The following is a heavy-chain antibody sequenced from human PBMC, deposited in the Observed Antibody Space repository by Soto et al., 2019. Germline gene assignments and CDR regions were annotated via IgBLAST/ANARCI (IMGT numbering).Heavy chain of an antibody. Sequence: QVHLVESGGGVVQPGGALRLSCAASGFTLSSYAIHWVRQAPGKGLELVAIIGFDGSNKYYADSVKGRFSISRDNSKNTLLLQMDSPRAEDTAVSYCARGQLPAATTYFDFWGQGTLVIVSS. CDR3: ARGQLPAATTYFDF. V-gene: IGHV3-33*01. CDR1: GFTLSSYA. D-gene: IGHD2-15*01. J-gene: IGHJ4*02. CDR2: IGFDGSNK.